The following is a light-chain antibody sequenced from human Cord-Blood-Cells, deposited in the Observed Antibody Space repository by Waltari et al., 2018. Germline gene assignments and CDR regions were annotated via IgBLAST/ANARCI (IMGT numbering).Light chain of an antibody. CDR2: KDS. CDR3: QSADSSGTWV. Sequence: SYELPQPPSVSVSPGQPARIPCSGAAFPKQYAYWYQQKPGQAPVLVIYKDSERPSGIPERFSGSSSGTTVTLTISGVQAEDEADYYCQSADSSGTWVFGGGTKLTVL. J-gene: IGLJ3*02. V-gene: IGLV3-25*02. CDR1: AFPKQY.